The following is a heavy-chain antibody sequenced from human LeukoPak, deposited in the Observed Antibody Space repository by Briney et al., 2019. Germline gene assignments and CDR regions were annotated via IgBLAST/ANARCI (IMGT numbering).Heavy chain of an antibody. V-gene: IGHV1-46*01. CDR3: ASLGYCTNGVCYRDFDY. CDR2: INPSGGST. CDR1: GYTFTSYY. J-gene: IGHJ4*02. Sequence: ASVTVSCKASGYTFTSYYMHWVRQAPGQGREWMGIINPSGGSTSYAQKFQGRVAMTRDTSTSTVYMELSSLRPEDTAVYYCASLGYCTNGVCYRDFDYWGQGTLVTVSS. D-gene: IGHD2-8*01.